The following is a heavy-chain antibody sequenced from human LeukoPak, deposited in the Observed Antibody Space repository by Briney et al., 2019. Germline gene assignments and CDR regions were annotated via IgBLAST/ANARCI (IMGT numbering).Heavy chain of an antibody. CDR3: VREDSYSSGWYGPDY. CDR1: GFTFRSYW. Sequence: PGGSLRLSCAASGFTFRSYWMSWVRQAPGKGLEWVANINQGGTERYVDSVKGRFTISRDNAKNSLYLQMNSLRAEDTAVYYCVREDSYSSGWYGPDYWGRGTLVTVSS. V-gene: IGHV3-7*05. D-gene: IGHD6-19*01. CDR2: INQGGTER. J-gene: IGHJ4*02.